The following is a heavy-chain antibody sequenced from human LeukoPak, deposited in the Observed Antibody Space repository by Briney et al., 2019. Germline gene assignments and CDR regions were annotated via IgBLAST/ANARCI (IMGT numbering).Heavy chain of an antibody. CDR1: GFTLSSND. Sequence: GGSLRLSCAASGFTLSSNDMSWVRQAPGKGREWGSVIYSGGSTYYADSLKGRFTISSDNSKNSLYLQMNSLRDEDTDVYYCARSGGWLLLDYWGQGTLVTVSS. CDR3: ARSGGWLLLDY. CDR2: IYSGGST. V-gene: IGHV3-66*01. D-gene: IGHD3-22*01. J-gene: IGHJ4*02.